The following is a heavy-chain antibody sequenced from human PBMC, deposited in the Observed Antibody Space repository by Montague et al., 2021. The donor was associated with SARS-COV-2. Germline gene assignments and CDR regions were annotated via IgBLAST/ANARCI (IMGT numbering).Heavy chain of an antibody. CDR3: TSGREGNYNVMDV. V-gene: IGHV6-1*01. CDR2: TYYRSKWYN. D-gene: IGHD1-1*01. CDR1: GDSVSSNSAT. J-gene: IGHJ6*02. Sequence: CAISGDSVSSNSATWNWVRQSPSRGLEWLGRTYYRSKWYNDYAVXXRCRVTINPVTSKNQFSLQLNSVTPEDTAIYYCTSGREGNYNVMDVWGQGTTVTVSS.